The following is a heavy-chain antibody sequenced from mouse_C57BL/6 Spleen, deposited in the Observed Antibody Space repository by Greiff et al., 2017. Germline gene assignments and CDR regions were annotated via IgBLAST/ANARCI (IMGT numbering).Heavy chain of an antibody. CDR1: GYAFSSYW. D-gene: IGHD2-1*01. J-gene: IGHJ2*01. Sequence: VQLQQSGAELVKPGASVKISCKASGYAFSSYWMNWVKPRPGKGLEWIGQIYPGDGDTNYKGKFKGKATLTADTSSSTAYMQLSSLTSEDAAVYFCARRGWYQGDFDYWGQGTTLTVSS. CDR2: IYPGDGDT. V-gene: IGHV1-80*01. CDR3: ARRGWYQGDFDY.